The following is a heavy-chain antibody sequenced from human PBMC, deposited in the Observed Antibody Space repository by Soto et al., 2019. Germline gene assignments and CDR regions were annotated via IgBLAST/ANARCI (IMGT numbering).Heavy chain of an antibody. J-gene: IGHJ2*01. CDR1: GGTFSNYA. CDR3: AQTLGSAVSGPGRFDL. CDR2: IIPIFGTA. D-gene: IGHD6-19*01. Sequence: QVQLVQSGAEVKKPGSSVKVSCKASGGTFSNYAISWVRQAPGQGPEWMGGIIPIFGTANYAQKFQGRVTITADEAMTTAYMELSRLSSEDTAVYYCAQTLGSAVSGPGRFDLWGRGTLVTVSS. V-gene: IGHV1-69*12.